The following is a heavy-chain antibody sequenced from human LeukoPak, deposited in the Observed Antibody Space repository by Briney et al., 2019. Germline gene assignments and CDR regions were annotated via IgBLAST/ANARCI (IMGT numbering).Heavy chain of an antibody. Sequence: GGSLRLSCAASGFTFSSYAMHWVRQAPGKGLEWVAGISWNSGSIGYADSVKGRFTISRDNAKNSLYLQMNSLRAEDTALYYCAKDRGNWNGWGFDIWGQGTMVTVSS. CDR2: ISWNSGSI. V-gene: IGHV3-9*01. CDR3: AKDRGNWNGWGFDI. CDR1: GFTFSSYA. J-gene: IGHJ3*02. D-gene: IGHD1-1*01.